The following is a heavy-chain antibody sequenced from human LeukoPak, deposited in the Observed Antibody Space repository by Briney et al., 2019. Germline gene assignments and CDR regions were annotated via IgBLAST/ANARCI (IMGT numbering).Heavy chain of an antibody. Sequence: GASVKVSCKASGYTFTSYGISWVRQAPGQGLAGMGWISAYNGDTNYAPNLQGRVTMTTDTSPRTAYMEPRSLSSDDTALYYFTRSPTMVGGVIIAHYPDWFDPWGQGTLVTVSS. CDR2: ISAYNGDT. D-gene: IGHD3-10*01. J-gene: IGHJ5*02. CDR1: GYTFTSYG. CDR3: TRSPTMVGGVIIAHYPDWFDP. V-gene: IGHV1-18*01.